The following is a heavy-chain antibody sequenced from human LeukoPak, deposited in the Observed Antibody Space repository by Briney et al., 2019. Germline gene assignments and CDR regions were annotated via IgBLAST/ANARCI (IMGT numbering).Heavy chain of an antibody. V-gene: IGHV1-69*13. J-gene: IGHJ5*02. CDR2: IIPIFDTA. D-gene: IGHD1-1*01. CDR1: GGTFSSYA. CDR3: ARDPLRYGWFDP. Sequence: SVKVSCKASGGTFSSYAISWVRQAPGQGLEWMGGIIPIFDTANYAQKFQGRVTITADESTSTAYMELSSLRSEDTAVYYCARDPLRYGWFDPWGQGTLVTVSS.